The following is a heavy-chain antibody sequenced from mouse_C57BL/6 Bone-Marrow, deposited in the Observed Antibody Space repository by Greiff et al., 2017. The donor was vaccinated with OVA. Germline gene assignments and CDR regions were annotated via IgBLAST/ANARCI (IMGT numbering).Heavy chain of an antibody. V-gene: IGHV1-81*01. Sequence: VQLQQSGAELARPGASVKLSCKASGYTFTSYGRSWVKQRTGQGLEWIGEIYPRSGNTYYNEKFTGMATLTADKSSSTAYMELRSLTSEDSAVYFCTRKYYGSSPFAYWGQGTLVTVSA. CDR1: GYTFTSYG. CDR2: IYPRSGNT. CDR3: TRKYYGSSPFAY. J-gene: IGHJ3*01. D-gene: IGHD1-1*01.